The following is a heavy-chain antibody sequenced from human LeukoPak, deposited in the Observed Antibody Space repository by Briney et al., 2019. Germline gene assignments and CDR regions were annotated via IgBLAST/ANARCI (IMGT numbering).Heavy chain of an antibody. Sequence: SVKVSRKASGGTFSNYAISWVRQAPGQGLEWMGAIIPIFATANYAQKFQGRVTITADESTSTAYMELSSLRSEDTAVYYCARILSSSWYEYFHHWGQGTLVTVSS. CDR3: ARILSSSWYEYFHH. J-gene: IGHJ1*01. D-gene: IGHD6-19*01. V-gene: IGHV1-69*13. CDR2: IIPIFATA. CDR1: GGTFSNYA.